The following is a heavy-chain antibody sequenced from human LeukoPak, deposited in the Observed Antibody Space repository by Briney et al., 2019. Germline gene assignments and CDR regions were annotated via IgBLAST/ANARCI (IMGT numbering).Heavy chain of an antibody. CDR1: GYTFTGYY. V-gene: IGHV1-2*02. D-gene: IGHD3-10*01. J-gene: IGHJ4*02. CDR2: IKPSSGGT. Sequence: ASVKVSCKASGYTFTGYYIHWVRQAPGQGLEWMGWIKPSSGGTNYAQNFQGRVTMTRDTSINTAYMELSRLRSDDTAVYYCAKDRRAGSYDYWGQGTLVTVSS. CDR3: AKDRRAGSYDY.